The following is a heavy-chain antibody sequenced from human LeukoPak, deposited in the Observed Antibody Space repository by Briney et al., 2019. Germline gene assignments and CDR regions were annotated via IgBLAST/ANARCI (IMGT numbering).Heavy chain of an antibody. CDR1: GGSFSSYY. V-gene: IGHV3-7*03. D-gene: IGHD4-17*01. J-gene: IGHJ4*02. CDR3: AREADGDYLPDYFDY. CDR2: IKQDGSEK. Sequence: ETLSLTCTFYGGSFSSYYWSWVRQPPGKGLEWVANIKQDGSEKYYVDSVKGRFTISRDNAKNSLYLQMNSLRAEDTAVYYCAREADGDYLPDYFDYWGQGTLVTVSS.